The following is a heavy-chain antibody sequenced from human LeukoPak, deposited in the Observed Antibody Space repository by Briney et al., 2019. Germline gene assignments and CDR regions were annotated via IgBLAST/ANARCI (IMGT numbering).Heavy chain of an antibody. J-gene: IGHJ4*02. Sequence: ASVKVSCKASGYTFTSYYMHWVRQAPGQGLEWMGIINPSGGSTSYAQKFQGRVTMTRDMSTSTVYMELSSLRSEDTAVYYCARDFDGDFWSGYASFDYWGQGTLVTVSS. D-gene: IGHD3-3*01. CDR2: INPSGGST. CDR3: ARDFDGDFWSGYASFDY. V-gene: IGHV1-46*01. CDR1: GYTFTSYY.